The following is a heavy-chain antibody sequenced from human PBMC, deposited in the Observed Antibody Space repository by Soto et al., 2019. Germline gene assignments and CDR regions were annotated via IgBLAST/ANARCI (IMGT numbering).Heavy chain of an antibody. J-gene: IGHJ4*02. CDR2: VTTDKGKT. Sequence: QVQLVQSGPEVKKPGGSVKVSCKTSGYTFTNFGISWVRQAPGQGLEWMGWVTTDKGKTTYAQKFQGRVTMTTDTSTSTAYMELRSLRSDDTAVHYCATRSPAFDYWGQGTLVTVSS. V-gene: IGHV1-18*01. CDR1: GYTFTNFG. CDR3: ATRSPAFDY.